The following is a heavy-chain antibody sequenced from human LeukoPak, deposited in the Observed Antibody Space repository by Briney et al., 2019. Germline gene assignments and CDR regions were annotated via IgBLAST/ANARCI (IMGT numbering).Heavy chain of an antibody. CDR3: AKDAAWEDEFDAFDI. CDR2: ISGSGGST. D-gene: IGHD1-26*01. CDR1: GFAFSSYA. V-gene: IGHV3-23*01. J-gene: IGHJ3*02. Sequence: GGSLRLSCAASGFAFSSYAMSWVRQAPGKGLEWVSAISGSGGSTYYADSVKGRFTISRDNSKNTPYLQMNSLRAEDTAVYYCAKDAAWEDEFDAFDIWGQGTMVTVSS.